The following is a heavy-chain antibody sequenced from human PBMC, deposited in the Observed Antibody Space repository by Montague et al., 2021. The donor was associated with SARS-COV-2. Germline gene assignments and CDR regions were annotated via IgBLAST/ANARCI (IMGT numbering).Heavy chain of an antibody. CDR2: IRSGGNT. CDR3: ASYGVKSPGAFDI. V-gene: IGHV3-23*01. J-gene: IGHJ3*02. Sequence: SLRLSCAASKFTFNTYAMTWVRQAPGKGLEWVSCIRSGGNTFFADSVQGRFTISRDFSTNTVFLQMNRLRADDTAMYSCASYGVKSPGAFDIWGQGTLVTVSS. CDR1: KFTFNTYA. D-gene: IGHD4-17*01.